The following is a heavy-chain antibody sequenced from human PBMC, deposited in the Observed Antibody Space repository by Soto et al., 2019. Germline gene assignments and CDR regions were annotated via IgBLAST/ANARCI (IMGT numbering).Heavy chain of an antibody. V-gene: IGHV1-18*01. CDR1: GYTFTSYG. D-gene: IGHD4-17*01. J-gene: IGHJ6*03. Sequence: QVQLVQSGAEVKKPGASVKVSCKASGYTFTSYGISWVRQAPGQGLEWMGWISAYNGNTNYAQKLQGRVTMTTDTATSTAYMELRSLRSDDTAVYYCARDSGPYGDQYYYYYMDVWGKGTTVTVSS. CDR2: ISAYNGNT. CDR3: ARDSGPYGDQYYYYYMDV.